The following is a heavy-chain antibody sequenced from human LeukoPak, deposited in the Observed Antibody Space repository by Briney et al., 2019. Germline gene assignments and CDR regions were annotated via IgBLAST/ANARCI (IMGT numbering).Heavy chain of an antibody. CDR1: GFTFINYA. CDR3: AKVPYSDYGSGRPPFMDV. CDR2: IDYSGGSK. D-gene: IGHD3-10*01. J-gene: IGHJ6*02. Sequence: GGSLRLSCAASGFTFINYAMSWVRQAPGQGLEWVSTIDYSGGSKYYADSVKGRFTTSTDNSSNTLYMQMNSLRAEDTAIYYCAKVPYSDYGSGRPPFMDVWGQGTTVAVS. V-gene: IGHV3-23*01.